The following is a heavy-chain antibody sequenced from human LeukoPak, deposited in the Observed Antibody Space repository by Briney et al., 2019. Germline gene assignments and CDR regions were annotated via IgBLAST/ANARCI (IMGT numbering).Heavy chain of an antibody. CDR3: ATADWFSFDF. CDR1: GFTFSSYW. V-gene: IGHV3-7*04. Sequence: PGGSLRLSCAASGFTFSSYWMSWVRQAPGKGLEWVATIKNGGSEKNYVDSVKGRFTISRDNAKNSLYLQMSGLRAEDTAVYFCATADWFSFDFWGQGTLVTVSS. J-gene: IGHJ4*02. D-gene: IGHD3-9*01. CDR2: IKNGGSEK.